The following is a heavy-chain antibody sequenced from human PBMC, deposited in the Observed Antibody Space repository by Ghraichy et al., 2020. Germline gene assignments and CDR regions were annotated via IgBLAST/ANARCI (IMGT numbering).Heavy chain of an antibody. CDR2: ISSSSSTI. J-gene: IGHJ4*02. CDR1: GFTFSSYS. V-gene: IGHV3-48*01. D-gene: IGHD4-17*01. CDR3: AREGAGDYGFRGYFDY. Sequence: GGSLRLSCAASGFTFSSYSMNWVRQAPGKGLEWVSYISSSSSTIYYADSVKGRFTISRDNAKNSLYLQMNSLRAEDTAVYYCAREGAGDYGFRGYFDYWGQGTLVTVSS.